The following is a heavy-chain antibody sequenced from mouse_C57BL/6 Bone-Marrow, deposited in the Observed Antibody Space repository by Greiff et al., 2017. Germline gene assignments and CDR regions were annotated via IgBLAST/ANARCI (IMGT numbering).Heavy chain of an antibody. CDR1: GYTFTDYY. Sequence: EVQLQQSGPELVKPGASVKISCKASGYTFTDYYMNWVKQSHGKSLEWIGDINPNNGGTSYNQKFKGKATLTVDKSSSTAYMELRSLTSEDSAVYYCARRQLRQEYFDVWGTGTTVTVSS. CDR2: INPNNGGT. V-gene: IGHV1-26*01. J-gene: IGHJ1*03. CDR3: ARRQLRQEYFDV. D-gene: IGHD1-2*01.